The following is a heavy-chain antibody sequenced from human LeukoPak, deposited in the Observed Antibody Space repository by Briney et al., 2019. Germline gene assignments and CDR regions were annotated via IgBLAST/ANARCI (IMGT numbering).Heavy chain of an antibody. Sequence: ASVKVSCKASGYSFTNYYIHWVRQAPGQGLEWMGIINPSGGSTSYAQNFRGRVTMTRDTSTTTVYMELSSLGSEDTAVYYCARVDCSGDSCYSLFDYWGQGTLVTVSS. CDR2: INPSGGST. CDR1: GYSFTNYY. J-gene: IGHJ4*02. D-gene: IGHD2-15*01. V-gene: IGHV1-46*01. CDR3: ARVDCSGDSCYSLFDY.